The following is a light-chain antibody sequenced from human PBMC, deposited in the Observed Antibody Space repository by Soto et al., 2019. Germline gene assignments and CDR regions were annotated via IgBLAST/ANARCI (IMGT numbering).Light chain of an antibody. CDR3: QQYYSHST. V-gene: IGKV1-5*03. J-gene: IGKJ1*01. CDR2: TAS. CDR1: QSIRSW. Sequence: DILMTQSPSTLSASIGDRVTITCRASQSIRSWLAWYQQKPGKAPSLLIHTASSLESGVPSRFSGRGSATEFTLTISSLQPDDLATYYCQQYYSHSTFGQGTKVEIK.